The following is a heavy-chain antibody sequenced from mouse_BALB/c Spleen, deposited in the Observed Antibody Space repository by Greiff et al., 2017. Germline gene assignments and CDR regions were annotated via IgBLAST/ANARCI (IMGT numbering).Heavy chain of an antibody. V-gene: IGHV2-6-7*02. CDR2: IWGDGST. J-gene: IGHJ3*01. Sequence: VQLQESGPGLVAPSQSLSITCTVSGFSLTGYGVNWVRQPPGKGLEWLGMIWGDGSTDYNSALKSRLSISKDNSKSQVFLKMNSLQTDDTARYYCARDLGYDGYPAWFAYWGQGTLVTVSA. CDR3: ARDLGYDGYPAWFAY. D-gene: IGHD2-3*01. CDR1: GFSLTGYG.